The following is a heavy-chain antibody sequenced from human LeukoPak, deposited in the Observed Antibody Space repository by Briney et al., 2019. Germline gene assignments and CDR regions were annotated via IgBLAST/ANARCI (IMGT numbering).Heavy chain of an antibody. CDR1: TFTFSDDY. J-gene: IGHJ4*02. D-gene: IGHD3-3*01. Sequence: GGSLRLSCTASTFTFSDDYMGWIRQAPGKGPEWVSSISPGSSYKFCADAVEGRFTISRDDAKNSVYLQMNNLRVDDTAVYYCATERLGIFEFWGQGSLVTVSS. V-gene: IGHV3-11*05. CDR3: ATERLGIFEF. CDR2: ISPGSSYK.